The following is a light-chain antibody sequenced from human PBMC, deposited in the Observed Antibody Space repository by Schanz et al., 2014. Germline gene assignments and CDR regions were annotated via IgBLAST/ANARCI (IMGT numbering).Light chain of an antibody. CDR2: EAS. J-gene: IGLJ3*02. CDR1: SSDVGRYNY. CDR3: CSYAGSSTPWV. V-gene: IGLV2-23*01. Sequence: QSALTQPASVSGSPGQSIAISCTGTSSDVGRYNYVAWYQQYPGKAPKLIIYEASKRPSGVSNRFSGSKSVNTASLTISGLQAEDEADYYCCSYAGSSTPWVFGGGTKLTVL.